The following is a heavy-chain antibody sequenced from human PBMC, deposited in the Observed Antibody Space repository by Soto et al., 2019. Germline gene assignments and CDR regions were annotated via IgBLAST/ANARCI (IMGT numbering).Heavy chain of an antibody. Sequence: PETLSLTCTVSGGSISSYYWSWIRQPPGKGLEWIGYIYYSGSTNYNPSLKSRVTISVDTSKNQFSLKLSSVTAADTAVYYCAREEEGAFDIWGQGTMVTVSS. CDR3: AREEEGAFDI. V-gene: IGHV4-59*01. J-gene: IGHJ3*02. CDR1: GGSISSYY. CDR2: IYYSGST.